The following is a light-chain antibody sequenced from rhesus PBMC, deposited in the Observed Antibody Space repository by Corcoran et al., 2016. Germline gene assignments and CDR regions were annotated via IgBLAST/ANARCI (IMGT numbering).Light chain of an antibody. CDR3: QQYSNWPQA. V-gene: IGKV3-42*03. CDR2: GAS. Sequence: EVVLTQSPATLSLSPGETATLSCRASQSVSSSLAWYQQKPGPVPRLLIYGASSRSTGLPDRFSGGGSGTDFTLTISRLEPEDFAVFSCQQYSNWPQAFGQGTKVEIK. CDR1: QSVSSS. J-gene: IGKJ1*01.